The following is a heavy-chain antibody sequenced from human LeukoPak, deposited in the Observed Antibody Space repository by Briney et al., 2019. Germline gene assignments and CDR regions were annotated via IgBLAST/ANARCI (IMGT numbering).Heavy chain of an antibody. J-gene: IGHJ4*02. D-gene: IGHD3-22*01. CDR1: GYTFTGYY. V-gene: IGHV1-2*02. CDR3: ARDLQWGYDSSGYYYGTFDY. Sequence: ASVKVSCKASGYTFTGYYMHWVRQAPGQGLEWMGWINPNSGGTNYAQKFQGRVTMTRDTSISTAYMELSRLRSDDTAVYYCARDLQWGYDSSGYYYGTFDYWGQGTLVTVSS. CDR2: INPNSGGT.